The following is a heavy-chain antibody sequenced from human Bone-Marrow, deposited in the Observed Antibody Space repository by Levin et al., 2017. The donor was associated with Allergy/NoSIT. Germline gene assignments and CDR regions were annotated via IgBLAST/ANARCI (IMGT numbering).Heavy chain of an antibody. J-gene: IGHJ4*01. Sequence: AASVKVSCKASGGTFSSYPISWVRQAPGQGLEWMGGIIPIFGTAKYAQKFQGRVTITADESTSTVYMELSSLRSEDTAVYYCAPLGYCSSISCYKWGQRTLVTVSS. CDR3: APLGYCSSISCYK. D-gene: IGHD2-2*02. V-gene: IGHV1-69*13. CDR1: GGTFSSYP. CDR2: IIPIFGTA.